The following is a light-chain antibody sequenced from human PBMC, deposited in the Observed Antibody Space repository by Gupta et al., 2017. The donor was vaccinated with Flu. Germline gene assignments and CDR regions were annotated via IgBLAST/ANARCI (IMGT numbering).Light chain of an antibody. V-gene: IGLV1-40*01. CDR3: QSYDDTRTGPWV. CDR2: ANT. Sequence: TSSGTGGPANCGDGYDVHWFHQRPGKPPKLLIYANTNRLFGGPDRFSGSKSGPSAALAIVCLRAEEEATYFCQSYDDTRTGPWVFGGGTKVTVL. CDR1: PANCGDGYD. J-gene: IGLJ3*02.